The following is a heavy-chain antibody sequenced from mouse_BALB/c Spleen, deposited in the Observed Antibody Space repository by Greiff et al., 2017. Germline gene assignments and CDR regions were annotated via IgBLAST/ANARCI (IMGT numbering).Heavy chain of an antibody. CDR1: GYTFTNYW. Sequence: QVHVKQSGAELVRPGTSVKISCKASGYTFTNYWLGWVKQRPGHGLEWIGDIYPGGGYTNYNEKFKGKATLTADTSSSTAYMQLSSLTSEDSAVYFCASQTARATRAWFAYWGQGTLVTVSA. V-gene: IGHV1-63*02. CDR3: ASQTARATRAWFAY. D-gene: IGHD3-2*01. J-gene: IGHJ3*01. CDR2: IYPGGGYT.